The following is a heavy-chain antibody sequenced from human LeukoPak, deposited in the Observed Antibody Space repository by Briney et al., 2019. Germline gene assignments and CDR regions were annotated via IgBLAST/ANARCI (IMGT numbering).Heavy chain of an antibody. D-gene: IGHD3-3*01. V-gene: IGHV1-69*05. CDR1: GGTFSSYG. Sequence: SVKVSCKASGGTFSSYGISWVRQAPGQGLECMGKIIPIFGTTNYAQKLQGRVTITTDESTSTAYMELSSLRPEDTAVYYCATLGKTRITTLGVVTPSDYYYYIDVWGTGTTVTVSS. CDR3: ATLGKTRITTLGVVTPSDYYYYIDV. CDR2: IIPIFGTT. J-gene: IGHJ6*03.